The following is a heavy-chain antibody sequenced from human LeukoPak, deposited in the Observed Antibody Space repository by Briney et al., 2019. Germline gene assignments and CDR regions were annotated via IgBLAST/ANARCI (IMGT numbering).Heavy chain of an antibody. CDR2: IYPGDSDT. CDR3: ASRSGLLDCSGGSCYPDAFNI. V-gene: IGHV5-51*01. CDR1: GYSFTSYW. Sequence: GESLKISCKGSGYSFTSYWIGWVRQMPGKGLEWMGIIYPGDSDTGYSPSFQGQVTISADKSISTAYLQWSSLKASDTAMYYCASRSGLLDCSGGSCYPDAFNIWGQGTMVTVSS. D-gene: IGHD2-15*01. J-gene: IGHJ3*02.